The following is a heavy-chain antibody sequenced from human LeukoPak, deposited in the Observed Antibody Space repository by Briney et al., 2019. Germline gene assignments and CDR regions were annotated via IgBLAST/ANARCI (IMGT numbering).Heavy chain of an antibody. Sequence: GGSLRLSCAASGFAFSSYWMHWVRQAPGKGLVWVSRLNNGENITTYADSVQGRFTMSGDNAKNTLYLQMNSLRAEDTAVYYCVRLVFCGGDCYYYAMDVWGRGTTVTVSS. D-gene: IGHD2-21*01. CDR1: GFAFSSYW. CDR3: VRLVFCGGDCYYYAMDV. CDR2: LNNGENIT. J-gene: IGHJ6*02. V-gene: IGHV3-74*01.